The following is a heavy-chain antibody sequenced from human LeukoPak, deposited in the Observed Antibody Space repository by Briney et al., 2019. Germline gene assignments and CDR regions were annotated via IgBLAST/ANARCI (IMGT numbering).Heavy chain of an antibody. D-gene: IGHD6-13*01. CDR2: IYYSGST. CDR3: ARVISSWALFDY. V-gene: IGHV4-59*01. Sequence: PGGSLRLSCAASGFTFTSSAMNWIRQPPGKGLEWIGYIYYSGSTNYNPSLKSRVTISVDTSKNQFSLKLSSVTAADTAVYYCARVISSWALFDYWGQGTLVSVSS. CDR1: GFTFTSSA. J-gene: IGHJ4*02.